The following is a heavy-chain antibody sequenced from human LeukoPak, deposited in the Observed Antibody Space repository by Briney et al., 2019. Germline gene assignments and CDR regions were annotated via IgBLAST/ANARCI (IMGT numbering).Heavy chain of an antibody. V-gene: IGHV4-34*01. CDR3: ARGPKRTYYYGSGSGPYNYYYYMNV. D-gene: IGHD3-10*01. Sequence: SETLSLTCAVYGGSFSGYYWSWIRQPPGKGLEWIGEINHSGSTNYNPSLKSRVTISVDTSKNQFSLNLSSVTAADTAVYYCARGPKRTYYYGSGSGPYNYYYYMNVWGKGTTVTVSS. J-gene: IGHJ6*03. CDR2: INHSGST. CDR1: GGSFSGYY.